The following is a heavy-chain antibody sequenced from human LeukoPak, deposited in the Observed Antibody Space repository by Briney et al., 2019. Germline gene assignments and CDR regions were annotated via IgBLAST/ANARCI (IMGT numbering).Heavy chain of an antibody. Sequence: GGSLRLSCAASGFTFSSYSMNWVRQAPGKGLEWVSSTSSSSSYIYYADSVKGRFTISRDNAKNSLYLQMNSLRAEDTAVYYCARDAVAMGFDYWGQGTLVTVSS. J-gene: IGHJ4*02. CDR2: TSSSSSYI. CDR1: GFTFSSYS. D-gene: IGHD5-18*01. CDR3: ARDAVAMGFDY. V-gene: IGHV3-21*01.